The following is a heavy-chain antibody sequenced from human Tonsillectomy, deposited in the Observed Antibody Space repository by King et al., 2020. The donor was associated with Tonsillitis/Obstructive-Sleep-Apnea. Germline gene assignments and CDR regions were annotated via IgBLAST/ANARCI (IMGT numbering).Heavy chain of an antibody. CDR2: IRTKAYGGTT. J-gene: IGHJ3*02. V-gene: IGHV3-49*03. CDR1: GFTFGDYT. Sequence: VQLVESGGGLVQPGRSLRLSCTASGFTFGDYTVNWLRQAPGKGLEWVGFIRTKAYGGTTEYAAPVKGRFTISRDDSKNIAYLQMNSLKIEDTAVYYWIRGGGPTKGAFDIWGQGTMVTVSS. D-gene: IGHD5-12*01. CDR3: IRGGGPTKGAFDI.